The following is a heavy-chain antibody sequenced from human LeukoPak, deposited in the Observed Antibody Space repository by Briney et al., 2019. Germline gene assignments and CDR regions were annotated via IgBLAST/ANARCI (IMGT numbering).Heavy chain of an antibody. CDR3: AKDLLYGSPMNDY. J-gene: IGHJ4*02. CDR1: GFTFSSYA. CDR2: ISGSGGST. D-gene: IGHD3-10*01. V-gene: IGHV3-23*01. Sequence: GESLKISCAASGFTFSSYAMSWVRQAPGKGLEWVSAISGSGGSTYYADSVKGRFTISRDNSKNTLYLQMNSLRAEDTAVYYCAKDLLYGSPMNDYWGQGTLVTVSS.